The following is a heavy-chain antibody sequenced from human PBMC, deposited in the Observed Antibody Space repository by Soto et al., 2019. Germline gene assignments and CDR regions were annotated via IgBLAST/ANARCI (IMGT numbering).Heavy chain of an antibody. CDR2: ISYDGSNK. Sequence: GGSLRLSCAASGFTFSSYAMHWVRQAPGKGLEWVAVISYDGSNKYYADSVKGRFTISRDNSKNTLYLQMNSLRAEDTAVYYCAREGVTPPGLDYWGQGTLVTVSS. CDR1: GFTFSSYA. J-gene: IGHJ4*02. V-gene: IGHV3-30-3*01. D-gene: IGHD3-10*01. CDR3: AREGVTPPGLDY.